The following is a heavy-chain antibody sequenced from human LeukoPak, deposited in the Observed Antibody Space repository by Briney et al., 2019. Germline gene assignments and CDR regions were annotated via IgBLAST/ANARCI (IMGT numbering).Heavy chain of an antibody. Sequence: PGGSLRLSCAASGFTFSSSWMHWVCQAPEKGLEWVADIKCDGSEKYYVDSVKGRLTISRDNSKNTLYLQMNSLRAEDTAVYYCAGDSDYWGQGTLVTVSS. CDR2: IKCDGSEK. J-gene: IGHJ4*02. CDR3: AGDSDY. V-gene: IGHV3-52*01. CDR1: GFTFSSSW.